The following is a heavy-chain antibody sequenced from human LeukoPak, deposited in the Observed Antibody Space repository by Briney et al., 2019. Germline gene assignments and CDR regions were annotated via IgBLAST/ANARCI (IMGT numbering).Heavy chain of an antibody. V-gene: IGHV3-7*01. CDR2: IKQDGSEK. D-gene: IGHD3-3*01. CDR1: GFTFSSYW. CDR3: ARTSYDFWSGYPGGGAFDI. J-gene: IGHJ3*02. Sequence: GGSLRLSCAASGFTFSSYWMSWVRQAPGKGLEWVANIKQDGSEKYYVDSVKGRFTISRDNAKNSLYLQMNSLRAEDTAVYYCARTSYDFWSGYPGGGAFDIWGQGTMVTVSS.